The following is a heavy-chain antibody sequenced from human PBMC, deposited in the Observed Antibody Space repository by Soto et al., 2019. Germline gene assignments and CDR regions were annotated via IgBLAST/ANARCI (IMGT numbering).Heavy chain of an antibody. J-gene: IGHJ4*02. CDR3: ARESGDNWTYEVD. Sequence: QVQVKESGPGLVTTSETLSLTCTVSGGSITDYSWSWIRQSAGKGLEWLGRISINWNSHYHPSLRSRVTMSIETSKNQFSLNLRSVTAADTAVYYCARESGDNWTYEVDWGQGTLVTVSS. CDR2: ISINWNS. D-gene: IGHD1-7*01. CDR1: GGSITDYS. V-gene: IGHV4-4*07.